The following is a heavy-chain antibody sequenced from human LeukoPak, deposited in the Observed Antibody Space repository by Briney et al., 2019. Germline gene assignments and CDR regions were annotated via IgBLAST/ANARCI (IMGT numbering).Heavy chain of an antibody. CDR1: GFSLSTRGVG. Sequence: SGPTLVNPTQPLTLSCTFSGFSLSTRGVGVGWIRQTPGKALEWLALIYWDDDKRYSPSLKSRLTITKDTSKNQVVLKMTNMDPVDTATYYCAHRQYHFGALTFDIWGQGTVVTVSS. J-gene: IGHJ3*02. D-gene: IGHD3-16*01. CDR2: IYWDDDK. CDR3: AHRQYHFGALTFDI. V-gene: IGHV2-5*02.